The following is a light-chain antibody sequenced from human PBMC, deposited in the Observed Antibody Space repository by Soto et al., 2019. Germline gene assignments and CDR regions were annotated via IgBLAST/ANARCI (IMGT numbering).Light chain of an antibody. CDR3: QQYNNWPIT. J-gene: IGKJ5*01. CDR1: QSVSNN. Sequence: EIVMTQSPATLSVSPGERATLSCRASQSVSNNFAWYQQKPDQVPRLLIYGASARATGVPARFSGSGSGTEFTLTISSLQSEDFAVYYCQQYNNWPITFGQGTRLEIK. V-gene: IGKV3-15*01. CDR2: GAS.